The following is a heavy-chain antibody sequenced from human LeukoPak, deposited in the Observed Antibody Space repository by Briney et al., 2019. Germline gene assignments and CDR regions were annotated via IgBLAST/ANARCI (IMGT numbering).Heavy chain of an antibody. CDR1: GGSISSGGYY. CDR2: IYHSGST. Sequence: ASQTLSLTCTVSGGSISSGGYYWSWIRQPPGKGLEWIGYIYHSGSTYYNPSLKSRVTISVDRSKNQFSLKLSSVTAADTAVYYCASGGSNTVHFQHWGQGTLVTVSS. CDR3: ASGGSNTVHFQH. J-gene: IGHJ1*01. D-gene: IGHD2-15*01. V-gene: IGHV4-30-2*01.